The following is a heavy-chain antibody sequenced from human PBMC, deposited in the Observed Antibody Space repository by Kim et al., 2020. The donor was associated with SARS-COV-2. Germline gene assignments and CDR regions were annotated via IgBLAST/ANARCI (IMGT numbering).Heavy chain of an antibody. V-gene: IGHV1-3*01. CDR1: GYTFTSYA. D-gene: IGHD6-13*01. Sequence: ASVKVSCKASGYTFTSYAIHWVRQAPGQRLEWMGWINAGNGNTKYSQKFQGRVTITRDTSASTAYMELSSLRSEDTAVYYCARDLVGGAAAGIDYWGQGTLVTVSS. CDR3: ARDLVGGAAAGIDY. CDR2: INAGNGNT. J-gene: IGHJ4*02.